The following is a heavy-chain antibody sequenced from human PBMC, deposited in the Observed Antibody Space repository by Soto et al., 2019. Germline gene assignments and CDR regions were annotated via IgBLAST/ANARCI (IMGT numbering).Heavy chain of an antibody. V-gene: IGHV4-59*01. CDR3: ARGNSGWYGNYYYGMDV. Sequence: SETLSLTCTVSGGSISSYYWSWIRQPPGKGLEWIGYIYYSGSTNYNPSLKSRVTISVDTSKNQFSLKLSSVTAADTAVYYCARGNSGWYGNYYYGMDVWGQGTTVTV. D-gene: IGHD6-19*01. CDR2: IYYSGST. J-gene: IGHJ6*02. CDR1: GGSISSYY.